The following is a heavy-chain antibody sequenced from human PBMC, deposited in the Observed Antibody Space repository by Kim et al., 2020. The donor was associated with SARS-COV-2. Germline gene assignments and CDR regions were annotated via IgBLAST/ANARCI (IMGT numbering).Heavy chain of an antibody. CDR3: AKGGASEAWASFAF. CDR2: ISGSGGST. CDR1: GFTFSIYA. Sequence: GGALRLSCAAAGFTFSIYAMSWVRQAPGKGLEWVSGISGSGGSTHYAETEKRRFTISRDNSKNTMYLQINSLRAEDTAVHFCAKGGASEAWASFAFRRQRTLLTVS. J-gene: IGHJ4*02. D-gene: IGHD3-16*01. V-gene: IGHV3-23*01.